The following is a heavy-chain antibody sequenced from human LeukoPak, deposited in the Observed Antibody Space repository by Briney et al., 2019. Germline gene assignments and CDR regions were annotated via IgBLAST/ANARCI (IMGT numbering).Heavy chain of an antibody. D-gene: IGHD2-2*01. CDR3: AREIQDIVVVPAAISPRLYYYMDV. Sequence: SETLSLTCTVSGGSISSSSYYWGWIRQPPGKGLEWIGSIYYSGSTYYNPSLKSRVTISVDTSKNQFSLKLSSVTAADTAVYYCAREIQDIVVVPAAISPRLYYYMDVWGKGTTVTVSS. CDR2: IYYSGST. CDR1: GGSISSSSYY. J-gene: IGHJ6*03. V-gene: IGHV4-39*07.